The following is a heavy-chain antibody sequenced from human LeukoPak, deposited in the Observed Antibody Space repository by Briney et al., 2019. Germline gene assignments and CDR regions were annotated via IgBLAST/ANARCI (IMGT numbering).Heavy chain of an antibody. Sequence: GGSLRLSCAASGFTFSSYWMSWVRQAPGKGLEWVANIKQDGSEKYYVDSVKGRFTISRDNAKNSLYLQMNSLRAEDTALYYCAKDHDSRPLDAFDIWGQGTMVTVSS. CDR2: IKQDGSEK. V-gene: IGHV3-7*03. CDR3: AKDHDSRPLDAFDI. D-gene: IGHD3-22*01. CDR1: GFTFSSYW. J-gene: IGHJ3*02.